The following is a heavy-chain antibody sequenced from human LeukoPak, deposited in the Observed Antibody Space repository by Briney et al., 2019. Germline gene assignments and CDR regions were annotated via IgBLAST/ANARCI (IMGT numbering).Heavy chain of an antibody. J-gene: IGHJ4*02. CDR1: GGTFSSYA. D-gene: IGHD1-26*01. V-gene: IGHV1-69*05. Sequence: SVKLSCKASGGTFSSYAISWVRQAPGQGLEWMGGIIPIFGTANYAQKFQGRVTITTDESTSTAYMELSSLRSEDTAVYYCATSQEREDSGWRVDYWGQGTLVTVSS. CDR2: IIPIFGTA. CDR3: ATSQEREDSGWRVDY.